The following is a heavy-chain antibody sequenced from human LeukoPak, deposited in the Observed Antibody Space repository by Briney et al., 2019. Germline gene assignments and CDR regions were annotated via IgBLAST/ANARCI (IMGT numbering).Heavy chain of an antibody. J-gene: IGHJ4*02. CDR2: ISYDGSNK. CDR1: GFTFSSYA. CDR3: AKFPPYSSGRRSVDY. Sequence: GGSLRLSCAASGFTFSSYAMSWVRQAPGKGLEWVAVISYDGSNKYYADSVKGRFTISRDNSKNTLYLQMNSLRAEDTAVYYCAKFPPYSSGRRSVDYWGQGTLVTVSS. V-gene: IGHV3-30-3*02. D-gene: IGHD6-19*01.